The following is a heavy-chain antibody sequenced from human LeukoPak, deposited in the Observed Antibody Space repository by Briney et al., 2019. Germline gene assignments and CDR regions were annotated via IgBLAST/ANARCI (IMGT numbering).Heavy chain of an antibody. CDR1: GASMSSSSYY. CDR2: IYSGST. V-gene: IGHV4-39*01. D-gene: IGHD1-26*01. J-gene: IGHJ4*02. CDR3: ARHRGSYYDGFDN. Sequence: SETLSLTCTVSGASMSSSSYYWGWIRQPPGKGLERIGSIYSGSTYYNPSLKSRVTISVDTSKNQFSLKLSSVTAAETAVYYCARHRGSYYDGFDNWGQGTLVTVSS.